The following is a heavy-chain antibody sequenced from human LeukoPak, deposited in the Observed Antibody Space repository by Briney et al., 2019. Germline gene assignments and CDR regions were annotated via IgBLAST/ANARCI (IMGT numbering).Heavy chain of an antibody. CDR2: ISHDESNK. CDR3: AKGQREMAASIESFGMDV. J-gene: IGHJ6*02. V-gene: IGHV3-30*18. CDR1: GFTFSSYG. D-gene: IGHD5-24*01. Sequence: GRSLRLSCAASGFTFSSYGMHWVRQAPGKGLEWVAVISHDESNKYYADSVKGRFTISRDNSKNTLYLQMNGLRAEDTAVYYCAKGQREMAASIESFGMDVWGQGTTVTVSS.